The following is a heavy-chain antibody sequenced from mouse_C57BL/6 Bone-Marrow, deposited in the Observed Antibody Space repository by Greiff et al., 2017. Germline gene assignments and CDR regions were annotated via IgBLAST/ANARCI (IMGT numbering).Heavy chain of an antibody. J-gene: IGHJ2*01. CDR2: INPNNGGT. CDR1: GYTFTDYY. Sequence: EVQLQQSGPELVKPGASVKISCKASGYTFTDYYMNWVKQSHGKSLEWIGDINPNNGGTSYNQKFKGKATLTVDKSSSKAYMELRSLTSEDSAVYYCAREDYYGSTFFDYWGQGTTLTVSS. D-gene: IGHD1-1*01. CDR3: AREDYYGSTFFDY. V-gene: IGHV1-26*01.